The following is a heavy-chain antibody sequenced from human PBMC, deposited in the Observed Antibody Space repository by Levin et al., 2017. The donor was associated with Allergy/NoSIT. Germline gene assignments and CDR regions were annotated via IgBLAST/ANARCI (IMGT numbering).Heavy chain of an antibody. D-gene: IGHD5-18*01. CDR2: ISAYNGNT. V-gene: IGHV1-18*01. Sequence: ASVKVSCKASGYTFTSYGISWVRQAPGQGLEWMGWISAYNGNTNYAQKLQGRVTMTTDTSTSTAYMELRSLRSDDTAVYYCAARDTAMGTLDYWGQGTLVTVSS. CDR3: AARDTAMGTLDY. J-gene: IGHJ4*02. CDR1: GYTFTSYG.